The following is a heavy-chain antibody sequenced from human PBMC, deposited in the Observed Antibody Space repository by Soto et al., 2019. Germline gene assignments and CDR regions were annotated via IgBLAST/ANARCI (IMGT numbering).Heavy chain of an antibody. CDR3: ARELQYSSSSIPWFDP. Sequence: ASVKVSCKASGYTFTGYYIHWVREAPGQGLEWMGWISAYNGNTNYAQKLQGRVTMTTDTSTSTAYMELRSLRSDDTAVYYCARELQYSSSSIPWFDPWGQGTLVTVSS. D-gene: IGHD6-6*01. V-gene: IGHV1-18*04. CDR2: ISAYNGNT. J-gene: IGHJ5*02. CDR1: GYTFTGYY.